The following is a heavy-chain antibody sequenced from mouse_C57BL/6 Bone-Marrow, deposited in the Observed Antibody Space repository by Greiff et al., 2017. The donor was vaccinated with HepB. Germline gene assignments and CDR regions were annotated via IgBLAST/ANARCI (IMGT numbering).Heavy chain of an antibody. Sequence: QLQQPGAELVMPGASVKLSCKASGYTFTSYWMHWVKQRPGQGLEWIGEIDPSDSYTNYNQKFKGKSTLTVDKSSSTAYMQLSSLTSEDSADYYCARWDCFYAMDYWGQGTSVTVSS. J-gene: IGHJ4*01. CDR2: IDPSDSYT. CDR1: GYTFTSYW. V-gene: IGHV1-69*01. CDR3: ARWDCFYAMDY. D-gene: IGHD4-1*01.